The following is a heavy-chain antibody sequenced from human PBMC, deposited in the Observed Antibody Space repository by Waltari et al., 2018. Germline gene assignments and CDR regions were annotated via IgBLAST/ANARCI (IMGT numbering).Heavy chain of an antibody. CDR3: ARVATKTYSSPVPGRPYYYGMDV. D-gene: IGHD3-22*01. J-gene: IGHJ6*02. V-gene: IGHV3-74*01. CDR1: GFTFSRYW. Sequence: EEQLVESGGGLAQPGESLRLSCAASGFTFSRYWMDWVRQAPGKGLVCVSSINREGSSRTYADSVKGRFTISRDNAKNTLYVQMNRLRAEDTAVYYCARVATKTYSSPVPGRPYYYGMDVWGQGTTVTVSS. CDR2: INREGSSR.